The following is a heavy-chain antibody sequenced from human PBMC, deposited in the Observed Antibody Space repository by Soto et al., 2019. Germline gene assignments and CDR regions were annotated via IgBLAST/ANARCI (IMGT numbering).Heavy chain of an antibody. CDR2: IIPIFGTA. V-gene: IGHV1-69*13. CDR3: ARSSGGVCGISLEGSNWLAP. Sequence: AVKVSCTASGGTFSSYAISWVRQAPGQGLEWMGGIIPIFGTANYAQKFQGRVTITADESTSTVYMELRSLRSEDTAVYYCARSSGGVCGISLEGSNWLAPWCPGSLVTVAS. D-gene: IGHD3-16*01. J-gene: IGHJ5*02. CDR1: GGTFSSYA.